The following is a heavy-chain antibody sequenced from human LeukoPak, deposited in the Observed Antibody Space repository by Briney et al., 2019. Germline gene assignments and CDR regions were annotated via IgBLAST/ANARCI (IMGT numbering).Heavy chain of an antibody. V-gene: IGHV3-48*02. Sequence: PGGSLRLSCAASGFTFSSYGMNWVRQAPGQGLEWVSYTSTSSVTIYYVDSVRGRFTISRDNAKNSLYLQMNSLRDEDTAVDYCARGQEDFDYWGQGTLVTVSS. CDR3: ARGQEDFDY. J-gene: IGHJ4*02. CDR1: GFTFSSYG. D-gene: IGHD2-15*01. CDR2: TSTSSVTI.